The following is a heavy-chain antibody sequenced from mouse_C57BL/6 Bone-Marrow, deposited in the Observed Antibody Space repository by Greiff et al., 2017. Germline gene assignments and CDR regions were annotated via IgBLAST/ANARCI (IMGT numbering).Heavy chain of an antibody. J-gene: IGHJ3*01. CDR1: GYAFTNYL. CDR3: ARSGLDYGSSYGWFAY. D-gene: IGHD1-1*01. Sequence: QVQLQQSGAELVRPGTSVKVSCKASGYAFTNYLIEWVKQRPGQGLGWIGVINPGSGGTNYNEKFKGKATLTADKSSSTAYMQLSSLTSEGSAVYFCARSGLDYGSSYGWFAYWGQGTLVTVSA. CDR2: INPGSGGT. V-gene: IGHV1-54*01.